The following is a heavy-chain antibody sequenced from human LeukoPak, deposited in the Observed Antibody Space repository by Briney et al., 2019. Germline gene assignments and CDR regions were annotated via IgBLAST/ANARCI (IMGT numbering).Heavy chain of an antibody. J-gene: IGHJ4*02. CDR2: IGGNGINT. CDR3: ARRIDGSVDY. Sequence: PGGSLRLSCAASGFTFSDYSMHWVRQAPGKGLEYVSAIGGNGINTYYANSVKGRFTISRDNSKNTVYLQMGNLGPEDMAVYYCARRIDGSVDYWGQGTLVTVSS. CDR1: GFTFSDYS. V-gene: IGHV3-64*01. D-gene: IGHD5-24*01.